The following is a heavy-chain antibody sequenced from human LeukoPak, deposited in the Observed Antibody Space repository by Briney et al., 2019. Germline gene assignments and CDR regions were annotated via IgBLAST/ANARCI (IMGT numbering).Heavy chain of an antibody. CDR3: ARVEGSSSWCLRWYFDL. Sequence: ASVKVSCKASGGTFSSYAISWVRQAPGQGLEWMGWISAYNGNTNYAQKLQGRVTMTTDTSTSTAYMELRSLRSDDTAVYYCARVEGSSSWCLRWYFDLWGRGTLVTVSS. V-gene: IGHV1-18*01. CDR2: ISAYNGNT. CDR1: GGTFSSYA. J-gene: IGHJ2*01. D-gene: IGHD6-13*01.